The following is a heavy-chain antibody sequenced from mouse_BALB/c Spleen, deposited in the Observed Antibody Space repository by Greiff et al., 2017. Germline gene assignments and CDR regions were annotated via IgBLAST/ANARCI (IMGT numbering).Heavy chain of an antibody. CDR3: ARSYGYEAMDY. CDR1: GYTFTSYW. Sequence: VQLQESGAELAKPGASVKMSCKASGYTFTSYWMHWVKQRPGQGLEWIGYINPSTGYTEYNQKFKDKATLTADKSSSTAYMQLSSLTSEDSAVYYCARSYGYEAMDYGGQGTSVTVSS. V-gene: IGHV1-7*01. D-gene: IGHD1-2*01. J-gene: IGHJ4*01. CDR2: INPSTGYT.